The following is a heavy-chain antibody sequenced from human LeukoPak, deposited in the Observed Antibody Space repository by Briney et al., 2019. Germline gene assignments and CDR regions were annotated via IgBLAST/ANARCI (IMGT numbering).Heavy chain of an antibody. J-gene: IGHJ3*02. CDR2: ISSSSSYT. CDR3: ARAYSSGWYSDAFDI. CDR1: GFTFRNYG. Sequence: GGSLRLSCAASGFTFRNYGMHWVRQAPGKGLEWVSYISSSSSYTNYADSVKGRFTISRDNAKNSLYLQMNSLRAEDTAVYYCARAYSSGWYSDAFDIWGQGTMVTVSS. D-gene: IGHD6-19*01. V-gene: IGHV3-21*05.